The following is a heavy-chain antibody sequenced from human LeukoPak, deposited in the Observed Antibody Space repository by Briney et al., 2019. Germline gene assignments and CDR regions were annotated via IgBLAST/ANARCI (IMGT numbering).Heavy chain of an antibody. V-gene: IGHV3-30-3*01. Sequence: PGGSLRLSCAASGFTFSDYYMSWIRQAPGKGLEWVAVISYDGSNKYYADSVKGRITISRDNSKNTLYLQMNSLRAEDTAVYYCARDARIVGVTYYFDYWGQGTLVTVSS. CDR1: GFTFSDYY. J-gene: IGHJ4*02. CDR2: ISYDGSNK. D-gene: IGHD1-26*01. CDR3: ARDARIVGVTYYFDY.